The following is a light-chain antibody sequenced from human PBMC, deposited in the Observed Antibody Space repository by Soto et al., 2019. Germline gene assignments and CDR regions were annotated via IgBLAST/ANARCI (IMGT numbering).Light chain of an antibody. CDR2: AAS. CDR1: QDIRNF. CDR3: QKYSSVPV. J-gene: IGKJ3*01. Sequence: DIQMTQSPTSLSASVGDRVTITCRASQDIRNFVAWYQQKPGKAPKLLIYAASTLQSGVPSLFSGSGSGTDFTLTISSQQPEYAATYSCQKYSSVPVFGPGTKVEIK. V-gene: IGKV1-27*01.